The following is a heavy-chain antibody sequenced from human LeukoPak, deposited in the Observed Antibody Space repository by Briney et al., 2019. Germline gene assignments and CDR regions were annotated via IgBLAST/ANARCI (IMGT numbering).Heavy chain of an antibody. D-gene: IGHD1-1*01. J-gene: IGHJ4*02. V-gene: IGHV3-33*01. CDR1: GFTFSSYG. Sequence: GRSLRLSCAASGFTFSSYGMHWFRQAPGKGLEWVAVIRHDGSNKYSADSVKGRFTNSKDNSENALDAQMDSLKAEDTDVYYCARYREYNPTGAFDYWGQGTLVTVS. CDR2: IRHDGSNK. CDR3: ARYREYNPTGAFDY.